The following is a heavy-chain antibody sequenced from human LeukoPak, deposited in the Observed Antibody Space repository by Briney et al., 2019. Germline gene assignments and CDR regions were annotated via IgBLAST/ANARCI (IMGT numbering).Heavy chain of an antibody. V-gene: IGHV3-30-3*01. D-gene: IGHD1-1*01. CDR3: ARDPVPATARHFDY. J-gene: IGHJ4*02. Sequence: GGSLRLSCAASGFTFSSYWMHWVRQAPGKGLEWVAVTSSDGNIKYYADSVKGRFTISRDNSKNTLYLQMNSLRGEDTGVYYCARDPVPATARHFDYWGQGTLVTVSS. CDR1: GFTFSSYW. CDR2: TSSDGNIK.